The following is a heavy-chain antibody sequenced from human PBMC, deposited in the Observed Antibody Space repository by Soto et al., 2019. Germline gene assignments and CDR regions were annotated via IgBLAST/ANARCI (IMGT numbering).Heavy chain of an antibody. CDR3: ARGEQYSGRIFDY. CDR2: TYYRSKWYY. D-gene: IGHD1-26*01. J-gene: IGHJ4*01. V-gene: IGHV6-1*01. CDR1: GDSVSSNSAG. Sequence: SQNLSLTCDITGDSVSSNSAGWSWVRQSPSRGLEWLGRTYYRSKWYYEYAVSVRGRITINPDTSKNQYSLQLNSVTPEDTAVYFCARGEQYSGRIFDYWGQGTLVTVSP.